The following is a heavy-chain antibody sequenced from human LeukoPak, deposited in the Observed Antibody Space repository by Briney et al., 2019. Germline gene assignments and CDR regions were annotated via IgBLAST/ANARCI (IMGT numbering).Heavy chain of an antibody. J-gene: IGHJ6*03. CDR2: IKQDGSEK. CDR1: GFTFSSYW. CDR3: ARARYFDWLTRYYYYMDV. D-gene: IGHD3-9*01. Sequence: GGSLRLSCAASGFTFSSYWMSWVRQAPGKGLEWVANIKQDGSEKYYVDSVKGRFTISRDNAKNSLYLQMNSLRAEDTAVYSCARARYFDWLTRYYYYMDVWGKGTTVTVSS. V-gene: IGHV3-7*01.